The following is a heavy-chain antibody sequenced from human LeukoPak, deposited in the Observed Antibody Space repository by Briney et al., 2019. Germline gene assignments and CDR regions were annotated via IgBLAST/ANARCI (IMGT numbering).Heavy chain of an antibody. CDR1: GFTFSSYF. CDR2: ISSSSTYI. J-gene: IGHJ4*02. V-gene: IGHV3-21*01. Sequence: GGSLRLSCAASGFTFSSYFMNWVRQAPGKGLEWVSSISSSSTYIYYADSVKGRFTVSRDNAKNSLYLQMSSLRAEDTAVYYCARRATTERGHSYGLDFWGQGTLVTVSS. D-gene: IGHD5-18*01. CDR3: ARRATTERGHSYGLDF.